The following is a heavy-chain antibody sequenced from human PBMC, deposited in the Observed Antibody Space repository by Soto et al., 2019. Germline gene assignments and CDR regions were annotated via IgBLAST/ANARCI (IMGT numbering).Heavy chain of an antibody. Sequence: GGSLRLSCAASGFTFSSYAMSWVRQAPGKGLEWVSAISGSGGSTNYADSVKGRFTISRDNSKNTLYLQMNSLRAEDTAVYYCAKVDDFWSGYYSPPSDYYYYGMDVWGQGTTVTVSS. D-gene: IGHD3-3*01. V-gene: IGHV3-23*01. J-gene: IGHJ6*02. CDR3: AKVDDFWSGYYSPPSDYYYYGMDV. CDR1: GFTFSSYA. CDR2: ISGSGGST.